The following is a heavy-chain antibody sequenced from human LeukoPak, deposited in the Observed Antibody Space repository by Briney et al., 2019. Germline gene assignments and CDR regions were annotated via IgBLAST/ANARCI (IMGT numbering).Heavy chain of an antibody. D-gene: IGHD3-22*01. Sequence: KPSETLSFTCTVSGGSISSSSYSWGWIRQPPGKGLEWIGSIYYSGSTYYNPSLKSRVTISVDTSKNQFSLKLSSVTAADTAVYYCARSFRYYDSSGYYLPFGYWGQGTLVTVSS. CDR1: GGSISSSSYS. CDR2: IYYSGST. J-gene: IGHJ4*02. CDR3: ARSFRYYDSSGYYLPFGY. V-gene: IGHV4-39*01.